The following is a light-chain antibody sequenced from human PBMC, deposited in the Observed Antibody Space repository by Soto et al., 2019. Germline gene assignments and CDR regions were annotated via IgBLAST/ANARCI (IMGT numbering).Light chain of an antibody. CDR2: AAS. Sequence: AIQMTQSPSSLYSSVGDRVTITCRASQGIRNDFGWYQQKPGQAPRLLNYAASSSPSGGPSRFSGSGSGTEFSLSFRSLRPEDFATYYWLHHYNFPLTVGQGTKVEI. CDR3: LHHYNFPLT. J-gene: IGKJ1*01. V-gene: IGKV1-6*01. CDR1: QGIRND.